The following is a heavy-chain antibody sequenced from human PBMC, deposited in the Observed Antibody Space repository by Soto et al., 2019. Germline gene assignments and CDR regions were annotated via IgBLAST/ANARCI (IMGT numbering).Heavy chain of an antibody. J-gene: IGHJ5*01. Sequence: GGSLRLSCAASGFTFSSYWMSWVRQAPGKGLEWVANIKQDGSEKYYVDSVKGRFTISRDNAKNSLYLQMNSLRAEDTAVYYCAIYSIAAAVCLFDSWGQGTLVTVSS. CDR2: IKQDGSEK. D-gene: IGHD6-13*01. V-gene: IGHV3-7*05. CDR3: AIYSIAAAVCLFDS. CDR1: GFTFSSYW.